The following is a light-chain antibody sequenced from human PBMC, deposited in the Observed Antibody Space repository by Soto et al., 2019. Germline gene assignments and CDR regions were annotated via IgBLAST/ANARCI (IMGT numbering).Light chain of an antibody. J-gene: IGKJ1*01. CDR1: QSISRL. Sequence: DIQMSQSPSTLSASVVDRVTITLRASQSISRLLAWYQQKPGKAPKILISDASSLESGVPSRFSGSGSGTEFTLTISSLQPDDFATYYCQQYKTHSKTFGQGTKVDTK. V-gene: IGKV1-5*01. CDR3: QQYKTHSKT. CDR2: DAS.